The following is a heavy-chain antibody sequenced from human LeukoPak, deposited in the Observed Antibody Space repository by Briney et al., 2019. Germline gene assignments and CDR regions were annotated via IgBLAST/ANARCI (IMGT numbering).Heavy chain of an antibody. D-gene: IGHD3-10*01. J-gene: IGHJ1*01. V-gene: IGHV1-46*01. CDR3: ATPPVWFGEFMSGNSILGYFQD. CDR2: INPSGGST. CDR1: GYTFTSYY. Sequence: ASVKVSCKASGYTFTSYYMHWVRQAPGQGLEWMGIINPSGGSTSYAQKFQGRVTMTEDTSSDTAYMELSSLTSEDTAVYYCATPPVWFGEFMSGNSILGYFQDWGQGTLVTVSS.